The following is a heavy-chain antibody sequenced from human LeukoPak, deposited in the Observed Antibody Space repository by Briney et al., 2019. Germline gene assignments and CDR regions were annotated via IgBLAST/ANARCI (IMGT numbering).Heavy chain of an antibody. CDR1: GFTFSSYA. CDR2: ISGGGSGT. CDR3: GRVSPFDF. J-gene: IGHJ4*02. V-gene: IGHV3-23*01. Sequence: PGGSLRLSYAPSGFTFSSYAMSWVRQAPGKGLEWVAVISGGGSGTYYADSVRGRFTISRDNAKNSLYLQMNSLRVDDTAFYYCGRVSPFDFWGQGILVTVSS.